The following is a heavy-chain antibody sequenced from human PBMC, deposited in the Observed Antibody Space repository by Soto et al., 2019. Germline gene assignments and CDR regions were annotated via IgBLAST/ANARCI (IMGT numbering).Heavy chain of an antibody. CDR3: EAGGGIAVAGA. V-gene: IGHV4-39*02. J-gene: IGHJ5*02. CDR2: VHYSGTT. Sequence: QLQLQESGPGLVKPSETLSLTCTVSGGSIISRKYYWGWIRQPPGKGLEWIASVHYSGTTYYKPSLKSRVTISVDASRTHLSLKLSSVTASDTAVYYCEAGGGIAVAGAWGQGTLVTVSS. CDR1: GGSIISRKYY. D-gene: IGHD6-19*01.